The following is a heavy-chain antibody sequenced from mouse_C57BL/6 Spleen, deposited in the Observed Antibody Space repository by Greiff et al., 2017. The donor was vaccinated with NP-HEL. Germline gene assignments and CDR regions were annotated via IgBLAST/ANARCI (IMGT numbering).Heavy chain of an antibody. J-gene: IGHJ3*01. CDR3: VGFPFAY. CDR2: IDPSDSYT. Sequence: QVQLQQPGAELVKPGASVKLSCKASGYTFTSYWMQWVKQRPGQGLEWIGEIDPSDSYTNYNQKFKGKATLTVDTSSSTAYMQLSSLTSEDSAVYYCVGFPFAYWGQGTLVTVSA. D-gene: IGHD3-3*01. CDR1: GYTFTSYW. V-gene: IGHV1-50*01.